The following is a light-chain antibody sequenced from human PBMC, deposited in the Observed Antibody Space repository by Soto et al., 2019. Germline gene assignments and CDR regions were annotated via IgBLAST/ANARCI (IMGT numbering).Light chain of an antibody. CDR3: MQGLQSTIT. V-gene: IGKV2-28*01. J-gene: IGKJ5*01. CDR2: LGS. CDR1: QSLLHRNGKNY. Sequence: VMTQSPFSLAVTPGESASISCRSSQSLLHRNGKNYLDWYLQKPGQSPQLLIYLGSSRASGVPDRVSGSGSGTDFTLKIGRVEAEDVGIYYCMQGLQSTITFGQGTRLEMK.